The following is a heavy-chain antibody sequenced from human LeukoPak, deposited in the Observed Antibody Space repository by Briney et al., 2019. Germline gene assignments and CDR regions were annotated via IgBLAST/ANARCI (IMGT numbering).Heavy chain of an antibody. CDR3: ATSRLRYFLY. Sequence: GGSLRLSCAASGFTFSSYSMNWVRQAPGKGLEWVSVIYSGGSTYYADSVKGRFTISRDNSKNTLYLQMNSLRAEDTAVYYCATSRLRYFLYWGQGTLVTVSS. D-gene: IGHD3-9*01. J-gene: IGHJ4*02. CDR1: GFTFSSYS. CDR2: IYSGGST. V-gene: IGHV3-66*01.